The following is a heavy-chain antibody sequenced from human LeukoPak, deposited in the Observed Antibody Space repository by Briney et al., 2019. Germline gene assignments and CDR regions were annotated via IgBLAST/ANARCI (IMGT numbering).Heavy chain of an antibody. CDR3: ARDPATTVTTYAY. V-gene: IGHV3-7*01. Sequence: WGSLRLSCAASGFTFCSYWMSWVRQAPGTGLEWVANIKQDGSEKYYVDSVQGRFTISRDNAKNSLYLQMNSLRPEDTAVYYCARDPATTVTTYAYWGQGTLVTVSS. D-gene: IGHD4-17*01. J-gene: IGHJ4*02. CDR1: GFTFCSYW. CDR2: IKQDGSEK.